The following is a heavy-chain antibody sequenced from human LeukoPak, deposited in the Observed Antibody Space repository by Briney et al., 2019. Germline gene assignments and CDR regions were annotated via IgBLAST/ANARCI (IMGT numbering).Heavy chain of an antibody. CDR2: ISYDGSHK. Sequence: PGGSLRLSCAGSGFTFSSYGMHWVRQAPGKGLEWVAVISYDGSHKNFADSVKGRFTISRDNSKNTLYLQMNSLRAEDTAVYYCAKPLGYCSGGTCFSRDAFDIWGQGTVVTVSS. V-gene: IGHV3-30*18. D-gene: IGHD2-15*01. CDR3: AKPLGYCSGGTCFSRDAFDI. CDR1: GFTFSSYG. J-gene: IGHJ3*02.